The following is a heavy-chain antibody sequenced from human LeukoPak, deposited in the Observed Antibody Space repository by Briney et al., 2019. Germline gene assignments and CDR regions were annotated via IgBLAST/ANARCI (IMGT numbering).Heavy chain of an antibody. CDR2: INHSGRT. CDR1: GGSLSGSY. D-gene: IGHD2-2*01. V-gene: IGHV4-34*01. J-gene: IGHJ4*02. Sequence: SETLSLTCAVYGGSLSGSYCTWIRQSPEKGLEWIGEINHSGRTNYNPSLESRATISVDTSNNQFSLKLRSVTAADTAVYYCARDPSSTINCPLRFWGQGTLVTVFS. CDR3: ARDPSSTINCPLRF.